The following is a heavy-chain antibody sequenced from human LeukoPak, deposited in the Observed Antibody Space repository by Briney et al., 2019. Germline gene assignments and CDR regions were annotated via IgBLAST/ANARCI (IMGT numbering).Heavy chain of an antibody. CDR1: GFTFSSYA. Sequence: PGGSLRLSCAASGFTFSSYAMSWDRQAPGKGLEWVSAISGSGGSTYYADSVKGRFTISRDNSKNTLYLQMNSLRAEDTAVYYCANNQYGDPTPSDYWGQGTLVTVSS. CDR3: ANNQYGDPTPSDY. CDR2: ISGSGGST. D-gene: IGHD4-17*01. V-gene: IGHV3-23*01. J-gene: IGHJ4*02.